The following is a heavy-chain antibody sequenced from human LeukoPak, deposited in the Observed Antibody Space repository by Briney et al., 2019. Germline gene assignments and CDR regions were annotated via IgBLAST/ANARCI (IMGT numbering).Heavy chain of an antibody. CDR1: GFTVSSNY. CDR2: IYSGGST. D-gene: IGHD6-19*01. J-gene: IGHJ4*02. CDR3: ARPAVSGWSLDY. Sequence: PGGSLRLSCAASGFTVSSNYMSWVRQAPGKGLEWVSVIYSGGSTYYADSVKGRFTISRDNSKNTLYLQMNSRRAEDTAVYYCARPAVSGWSLDYWGQGTLVTVSS. V-gene: IGHV3-53*01.